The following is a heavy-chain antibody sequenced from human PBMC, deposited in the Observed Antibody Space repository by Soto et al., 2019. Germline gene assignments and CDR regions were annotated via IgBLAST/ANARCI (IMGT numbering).Heavy chain of an antibody. CDR1: GYTFTTYP. V-gene: IGHV1-3*01. CDR2: IDAGNGNT. D-gene: IGHD3-10*01. CDR3: TAWFGEFFYTMDV. Sequence: QVQLVQSGAEVKKPGASVRVSCKASGYTFTTYPIHWVRQATGQGLEWMGWIDAGNGNTKSSQRFQGRPTITRDTSATTDYMELSSLRSEDTAVYYCTAWFGEFFYTMDVWGQGTTVTVSS. J-gene: IGHJ6*02.